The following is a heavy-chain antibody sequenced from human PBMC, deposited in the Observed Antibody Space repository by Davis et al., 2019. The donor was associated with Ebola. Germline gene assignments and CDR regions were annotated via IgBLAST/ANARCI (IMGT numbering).Heavy chain of an antibody. D-gene: IGHD6-19*01. CDR1: GFTFSSYA. Sequence: ESLKISCAASGFTFSSYAMSWIRQPPGKGLEWIGEINHSGSTNYNPSLKSRVTISVDTSKNQFSLKLSSVTAADTAVYYCARVRGWQMGRLDYWGQGTLVTVSS. J-gene: IGHJ4*02. CDR2: INHSGST. CDR3: ARVRGWQMGRLDY. V-gene: IGHV4-34*01.